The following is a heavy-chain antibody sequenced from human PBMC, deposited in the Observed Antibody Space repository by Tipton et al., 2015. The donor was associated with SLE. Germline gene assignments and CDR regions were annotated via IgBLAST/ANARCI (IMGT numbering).Heavy chain of an antibody. CDR3: ARGIRIVGATHDAFDI. CDR1: GGSISSGSYY. V-gene: IGHV4-61*09. Sequence: LRLSCTVSGGSISSGSYYWSCIRQPAGKGLEWIGHIHTSGSTNYNPSLKSRVTISVDTSKNQFSLKLSSVTAADTAVYYCARGIRIVGATHDAFDIWGQGTMVTVSS. CDR2: IHTSGST. J-gene: IGHJ3*02. D-gene: IGHD1-26*01.